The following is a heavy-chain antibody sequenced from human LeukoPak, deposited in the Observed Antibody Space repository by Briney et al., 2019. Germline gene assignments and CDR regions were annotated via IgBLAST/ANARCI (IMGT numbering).Heavy chain of an antibody. V-gene: IGHV4-4*07. CDR1: GGSISSYY. CDR3: ARVGVWFGELFNPDYNWFDP. CDR2: IYTSGST. J-gene: IGHJ5*02. D-gene: IGHD3-10*01. Sequence: PSETLSLTCTVSGGSISSYYWSWIRQPAGKGLEWIGRIYTSGSTNYNPSLKSRVTMSVDTSKNQFSLKLSSVTAADTAVYYCARVGVWFGELFNPDYNWFDPWAQGTLVTVSS.